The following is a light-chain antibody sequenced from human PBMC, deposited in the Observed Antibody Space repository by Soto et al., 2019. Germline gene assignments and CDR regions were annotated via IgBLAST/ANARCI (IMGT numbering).Light chain of an antibody. Sequence: EIVMTQSPATLSVSPGERATLSCRASQSVSSSLAWYQQRPGQAPRLLIYDASTRATGIPARFSGSGSGTEFTLTISRLEPEDFAVYYCQQYRTFGQGTKVDI. V-gene: IGKV3-15*01. CDR2: DAS. CDR3: QQYRT. CDR1: QSVSSS. J-gene: IGKJ1*01.